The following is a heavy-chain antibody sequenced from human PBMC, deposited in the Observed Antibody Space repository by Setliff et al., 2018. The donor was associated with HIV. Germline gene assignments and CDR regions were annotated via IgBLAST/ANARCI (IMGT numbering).Heavy chain of an antibody. J-gene: IGHJ2*01. V-gene: IGHV1-24*01. CDR2: FNPEEGKT. CDR3: AASISSRHYYGSDL. Sequence: VASVKVSCKISGYTLSELSMHWVRQAPGKGLEWMVGFNPEEGKTIYAQKFQGRVTMTEETSTDTAFMDLNNLRSEDTAVYYCAASISSRHYYGSDLWGRGTLVTVSS. CDR1: GYTLSELS. D-gene: IGHD3-10*01.